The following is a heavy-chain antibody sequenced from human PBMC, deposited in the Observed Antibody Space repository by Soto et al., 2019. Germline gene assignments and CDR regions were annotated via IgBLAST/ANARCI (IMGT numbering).Heavy chain of an antibody. D-gene: IGHD5-18*01. CDR1: GLTFNRNG. CDR3: ARDRGGIQLWPEYFEL. J-gene: IGHJ1*01. CDR2: IWYDGSKE. V-gene: IGHV3-33*01. Sequence: QVQLVESGGGVVQPGRSLRLSCAASGLTFNRNGMHWVRQAPGKGLEWVAVIWYDGSKEYYSDSVKGRFTISRDNSKNMLYLQMNSLRAGDTAVYFCARDRGGIQLWPEYFELWGQGTLVTVSS.